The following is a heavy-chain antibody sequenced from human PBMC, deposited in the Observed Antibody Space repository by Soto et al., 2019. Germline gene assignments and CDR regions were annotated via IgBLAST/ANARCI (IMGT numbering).Heavy chain of an antibody. CDR1: GFTFSSYA. D-gene: IGHD6-19*01. Sequence: PGGSLRLSCAASGFTFSSYAMHWVRQAPGKGLEYVSAISSNGGSTYYANSVKGRFTISRDNSKNTLYLQMGSLRAEDMAVYYCAREVVAGTFYAFDIWGQGXMVTVSS. CDR2: ISSNGGST. V-gene: IGHV3-64*01. J-gene: IGHJ3*02. CDR3: AREVVAGTFYAFDI.